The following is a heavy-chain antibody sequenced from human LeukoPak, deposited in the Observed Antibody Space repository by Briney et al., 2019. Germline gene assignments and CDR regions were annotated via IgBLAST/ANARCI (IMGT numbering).Heavy chain of an antibody. CDR2: ISSSSSYI. CDR3: ARGGSGFEANWGLPGRFDY. J-gene: IGHJ4*02. CDR1: GFTFSTYA. D-gene: IGHD7-27*01. V-gene: IGHV3-21*01. Sequence: PGGSLRLSCAASGFTFSTYAVNWVRQAPGKGLEWVSSISSSSSYIYYADSVKGRFTISRDNAKNSLYLQMNSLRAEDTAVYYCARGGSGFEANWGLPGRFDYWGQGTLVTVSS.